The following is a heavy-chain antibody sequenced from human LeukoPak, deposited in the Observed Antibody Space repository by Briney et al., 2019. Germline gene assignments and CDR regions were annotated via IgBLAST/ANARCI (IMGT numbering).Heavy chain of an antibody. D-gene: IGHD3-10*01. CDR1: GFTFSSYW. Sequence: GGSLRLSCAASGFTFSSYWMSWVRQAPGKGLEWVANIKQDGSEKYYVDSVKGRFTISRDNSRNTLYLQMNSLRAEDTAVYYCAKDIILSGSYFRAPYGMDVWGQGTTVTVSS. CDR3: AKDIILSGSYFRAPYGMDV. CDR2: IKQDGSEK. V-gene: IGHV3-7*01. J-gene: IGHJ6*02.